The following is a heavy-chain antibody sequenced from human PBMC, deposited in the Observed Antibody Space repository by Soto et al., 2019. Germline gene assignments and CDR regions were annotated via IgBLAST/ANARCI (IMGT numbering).Heavy chain of an antibody. J-gene: IGHJ6*02. V-gene: IGHV3-15*07. Sequence: GGSLRLSCAASGFTFSNAWMNWVRQAPGKGLEWVGRIKSKTDGGTTDYAAPVKGRFTISRDDSKNTLYLQMNSLKTEDTAVYYCTTDDNYDILTGYFRDYYGMDVWGQGTTVTVSS. D-gene: IGHD3-9*01. CDR3: TTDDNYDILTGYFRDYYGMDV. CDR2: IKSKTDGGTT. CDR1: GFTFSNAW.